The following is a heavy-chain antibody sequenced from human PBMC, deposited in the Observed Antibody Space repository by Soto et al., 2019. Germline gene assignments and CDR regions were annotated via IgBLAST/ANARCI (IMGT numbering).Heavy chain of an antibody. D-gene: IGHD5-18*01. V-gene: IGHV1-46*01. Sequence: ASVKGSCKASGYTSTSYYIHWVRQAPGQGLEWMGIFNPTGDTASYAQKLQGRVTMTRDTSTGTAYMELGSLRSEDTAVYYCARGGRIVDTGIGYYYYHAMDVWGQGTTVTVSS. J-gene: IGHJ6*02. CDR1: GYTSTSYY. CDR3: ARGGRIVDTGIGYYYYHAMDV. CDR2: FNPTGDTA.